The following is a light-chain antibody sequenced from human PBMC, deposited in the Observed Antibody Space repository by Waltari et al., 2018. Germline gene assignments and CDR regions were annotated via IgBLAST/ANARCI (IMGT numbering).Light chain of an antibody. Sequence: EIVMTQAPLSLSVTPGQPASMSCKSSQGLLHSDGRARLYWYLQKPGQSPQLLISEVSNRFSGVRERFSGSVSGTDFTLKISRVEAEDGGVYFFVQNIQLPKFGQGTKVEIE. CDR2: EVS. J-gene: IGKJ1*01. CDR1: QGLLHSDGRAR. V-gene: IGKV2D-29*02. CDR3: VQNIQLPK.